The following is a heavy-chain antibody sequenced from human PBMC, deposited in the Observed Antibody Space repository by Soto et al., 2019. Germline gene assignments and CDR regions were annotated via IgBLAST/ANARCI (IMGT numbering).Heavy chain of an antibody. CDR3: AKVPGWGYGGNRGEVYYYYYGMDV. D-gene: IGHD4-17*01. CDR2: ISYDGSNK. J-gene: IGHJ6*02. Sequence: GGSLRLSCAASGFTFSSYGMHWVRQAPGKGLEWVAVISYDGSNKYYADSVKGRFTISRDNSKNTLYLQMNSLRAEDTAVYYCAKVPGWGYGGNRGEVYYYYYGMDVWGQGTTVTVSS. V-gene: IGHV3-30*18. CDR1: GFTFSSYG.